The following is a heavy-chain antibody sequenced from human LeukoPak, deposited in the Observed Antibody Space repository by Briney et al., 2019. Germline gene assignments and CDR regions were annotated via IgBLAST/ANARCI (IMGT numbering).Heavy chain of an antibody. CDR2: IYADGTT. Sequence: RGSLRLSCAASGFTVSNTYMSWVRQAPGKGLEWVSLIYADGTTHYADSVQGRFTISKDNSKNTLYLQMNSLRAEDTAVYYCAGDDAYTNSWVQFDIWGQGTMVTVSS. CDR3: AGDDAYTNSWVQFDI. J-gene: IGHJ3*02. D-gene: IGHD2-8*01. CDR1: GFTVSNTY. V-gene: IGHV3-66*01.